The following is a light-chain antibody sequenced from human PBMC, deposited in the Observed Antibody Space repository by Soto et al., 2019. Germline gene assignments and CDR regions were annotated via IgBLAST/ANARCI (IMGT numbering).Light chain of an antibody. J-gene: IGKJ4*01. CDR3: QQSYSTPLT. CDR2: AAS. Sequence: DIQMTQSQSSLSASVGARGTITCPASQSISSYLNWYQQKPGKAPKLLIYAASSLQSGVPSRFSGGGSGTDFTLTISSLQPEDFATYYCQQSYSTPLTFGGGTKVDIK. CDR1: QSISSY. V-gene: IGKV1-39*01.